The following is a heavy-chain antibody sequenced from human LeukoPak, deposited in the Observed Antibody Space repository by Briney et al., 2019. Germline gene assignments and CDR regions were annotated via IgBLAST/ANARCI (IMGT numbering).Heavy chain of an antibody. CDR2: INPSGGST. V-gene: IGHV1-46*01. CDR3: ARGPSITMIRGGQWYYYMDV. Sequence: ASVKVSCKASGYTFTRYYMYWVRQAPGQGLEWMGIINPSGGSTNYAQKFQGRVTMTRDTSTNTVYMELSSLRSEDTAVHYCARGPSITMIRGGQWYYYMDVWGKGTTVTNSS. J-gene: IGHJ6*03. D-gene: IGHD3-10*01. CDR1: GYTFTRYY.